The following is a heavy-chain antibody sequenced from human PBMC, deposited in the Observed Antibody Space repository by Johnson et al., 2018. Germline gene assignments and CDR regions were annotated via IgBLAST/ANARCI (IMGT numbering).Heavy chain of an antibody. D-gene: IGHD6-13*01. Sequence: VQLQQWGAGLLKPSETLSLICAVSGGSFSDYYWSWIRQSPGKGLEWIGEIDHSGSTNPNQSLKSRVTISVDTSKNQCPLKLTPVTAADTAVYYCARGWYPRGYWGQGTLVTVSS. CDR1: GGSFSDYY. CDR2: IDHSGST. J-gene: IGHJ1*01. CDR3: ARGWYPRGY. V-gene: IGHV4-34*01.